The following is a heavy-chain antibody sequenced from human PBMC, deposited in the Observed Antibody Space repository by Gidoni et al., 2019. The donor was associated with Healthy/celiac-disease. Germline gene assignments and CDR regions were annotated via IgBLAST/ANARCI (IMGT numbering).Heavy chain of an antibody. CDR2: ISWNSGSI. Sequence: EVQLVESGGGLVQPGRSLRLSCAASGFTFDDYAMHWVRQAPGKGLGGVSGISWNSGSIGYADSVKGRFTISRDNAKNSLYLQMNSLRAEDTALYYCAKDIVGSSWYRYYYYYGMDVWGQGTTVTVSS. V-gene: IGHV3-9*01. J-gene: IGHJ6*02. CDR3: AKDIVGSSWYRYYYYYGMDV. D-gene: IGHD6-13*01. CDR1: GFTFDDYA.